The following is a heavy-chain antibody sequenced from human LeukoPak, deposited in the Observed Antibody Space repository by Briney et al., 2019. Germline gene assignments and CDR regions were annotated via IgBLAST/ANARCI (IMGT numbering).Heavy chain of an antibody. CDR2: IVVGSGNT. Sequence: ASVKVSCKASGFTFTSSAVQWVRQARGQRLEWIGWIVVGSGNTNYAQKFQERVTITRDMSTSTAYMELSSLRSEDTAVYYCAAELVGAEAQDDYWGLGTLVTVSS. D-gene: IGHD1-26*01. CDR3: AAELVGAEAQDDY. CDR1: GFTFTSSA. V-gene: IGHV1-58*01. J-gene: IGHJ4*02.